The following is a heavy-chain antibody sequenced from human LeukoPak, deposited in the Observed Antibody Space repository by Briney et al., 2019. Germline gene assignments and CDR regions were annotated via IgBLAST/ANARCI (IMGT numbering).Heavy chain of an antibody. D-gene: IGHD6-13*01. J-gene: IGHJ6*02. V-gene: IGHV4-39*01. CDR2: IYYSGST. Sequence: SETLSLTCTVSGGSISSSSYYWGWIRQPPGKGLEWIGSIYYSGSTYYNPSLKSRVTISVDTSKNQFSLKLSSVTAADTAVYYCARHVSSSSWGADYYYGMDVWGQGTTVTVSS. CDR3: ARHVSSSSWGADYYYGMDV. CDR1: GGSISSSSYY.